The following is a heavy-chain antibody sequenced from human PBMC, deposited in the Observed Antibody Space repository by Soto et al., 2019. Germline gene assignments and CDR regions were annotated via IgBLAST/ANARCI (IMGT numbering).Heavy chain of an antibody. CDR1: GFTFSSYG. CDR3: VRDMLQGVASTTPSLLCDY. V-gene: IGHV3-33*01. Sequence: GGSLRLSCAASGFTFSSYGMHWVRQAPGKGLEWVAVIWHDGSKKYYADSVKGRFTISRDNSKNTLYLQMNSLRAEDTAVYYCVRDMLQGVASTTPSLLCDYWGQGTLVTVSS. D-gene: IGHD6-19*01. J-gene: IGHJ4*02. CDR2: IWHDGSKK.